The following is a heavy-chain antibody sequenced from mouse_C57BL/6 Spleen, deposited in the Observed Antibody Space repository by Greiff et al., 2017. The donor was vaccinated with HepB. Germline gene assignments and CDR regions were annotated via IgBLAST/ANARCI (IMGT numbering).Heavy chain of an antibody. CDR3: ARSIITTVEYFDV. CDR2: IYPGDGDT. Sequence: QVQLKESGAELVKPGASVKISCKASGYAFSSYWMNWVKQRPGKGLEWIGQIYPGDGDTNYNGKFKGKATLTADKSSSTAYMQLSSLTSEDSAVYFCARSIITTVEYFDVWGTGTTVTVSS. D-gene: IGHD1-1*01. J-gene: IGHJ1*03. CDR1: GYAFSSYW. V-gene: IGHV1-80*01.